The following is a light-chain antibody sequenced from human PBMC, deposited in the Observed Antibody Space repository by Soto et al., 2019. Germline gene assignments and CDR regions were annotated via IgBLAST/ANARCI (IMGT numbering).Light chain of an antibody. CDR3: QQYGTPPT. CDR1: QSVSSSY. Sequence: EIVLTQSPGTLSLSPGERATLSCRASQSVSSSYLAWYQQKPGQAPRLLIYGASSRATGIPDRFSGSGSGTDFTLTISRLEPEDFAVYSSQQYGTPPTLGQGT. J-gene: IGKJ1*01. CDR2: GAS. V-gene: IGKV3-20*01.